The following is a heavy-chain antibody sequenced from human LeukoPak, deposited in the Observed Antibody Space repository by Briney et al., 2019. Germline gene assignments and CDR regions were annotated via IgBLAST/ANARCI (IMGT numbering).Heavy chain of an antibody. CDR3: ARDRGPLDY. Sequence: SETLSLTCTVSGVSISSSSYYWGWIRQPPGKGLEWIGSIYYSGSTYYNPSLKSRVTISVDTSKNQFSLKLSSVTAADTAVYYCARDRGPLDYWGQGTLVTVSS. CDR2: IYYSGST. D-gene: IGHD1-14*01. V-gene: IGHV4-39*07. J-gene: IGHJ4*02. CDR1: GVSISSSSYY.